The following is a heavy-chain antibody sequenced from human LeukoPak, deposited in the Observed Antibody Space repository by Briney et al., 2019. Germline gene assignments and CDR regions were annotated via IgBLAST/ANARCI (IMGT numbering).Heavy chain of an antibody. V-gene: IGHV4-4*07. D-gene: IGHD2-2*01. CDR2: IYTSGST. CDR3: ARSPQPADIVVVPAATPNAWGDWFDP. J-gene: IGHJ5*02. CDR1: GGSISSYY. Sequence: PSETLSLTCTVSGGSISSYYWSWIRQPAGKGLEWLGRIYTSGSTNYNPSLKSRVTMSVDTSKNQFSLKLSSVTAADTAVYYCARSPQPADIVVVPAATPNAWGDWFDPWGQGTLVTVSS.